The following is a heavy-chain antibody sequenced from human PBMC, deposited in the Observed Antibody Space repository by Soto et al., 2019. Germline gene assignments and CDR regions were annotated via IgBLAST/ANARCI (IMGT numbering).Heavy chain of an antibody. V-gene: IGHV3-66*01. CDR3: ATAGSYRFDY. CDR2: IYSGGST. Sequence: LRLSCAASGVTVSSNYMSWVRQAPGKGLEWVSVIYSGGSTYYADSVKGRFTISRDNAKNTLYLQMNSLRAEDTAVYFCATAGSYRFDYWGQGTLVTVSS. CDR1: GVTVSSNY. D-gene: IGHD3-10*01. J-gene: IGHJ4*02.